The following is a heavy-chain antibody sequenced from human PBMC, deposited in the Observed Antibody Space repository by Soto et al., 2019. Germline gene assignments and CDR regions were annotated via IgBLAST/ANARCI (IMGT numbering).Heavy chain of an antibody. CDR1: GFTFSSYE. CDR2: IGTSGKTI. D-gene: IGHD4-4*01. Sequence: EVQLLESGGGLVQPGGSLRLSCAASGFTFSSYEMNWVRQAPGKGLEWVSYIGTSGKTIYYADPVRGRFTISRDNAKNSLYLQMNSLRAEDTAVYFCARDPAIYSGKFDYGLDVWGRGTTVTVSS. V-gene: IGHV3-48*03. CDR3: ARDPAIYSGKFDYGLDV. J-gene: IGHJ6*02.